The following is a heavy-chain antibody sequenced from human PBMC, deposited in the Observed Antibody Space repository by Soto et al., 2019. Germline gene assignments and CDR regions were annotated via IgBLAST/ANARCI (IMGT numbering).Heavy chain of an antibody. Sequence: QVQLVQSAGEVKKPGASVKVSCKASGYSFTSYGISWVRRAPGQGLEWIGWISPYNGHTQCVQRVQGRVKMSTDTVTTTAYMELRNLRSDDTAHYYCARDLTIVPASHPRLENYGMDVWGQGTTVLVSS. J-gene: IGHJ6*02. V-gene: IGHV1-18*01. CDR2: ISPYNGHT. D-gene: IGHD2-2*01. CDR3: ARDLTIVPASHPRLENYGMDV. CDR1: GYSFTSYG.